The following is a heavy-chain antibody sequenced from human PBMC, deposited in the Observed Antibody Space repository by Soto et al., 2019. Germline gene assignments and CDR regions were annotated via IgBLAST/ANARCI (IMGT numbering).Heavy chain of an antibody. CDR3: ARDVTNGIAARGGYFDY. CDR2: ISSSGSTI. V-gene: IGHV3-11*01. CDR1: GFTFSDYY. D-gene: IGHD6-6*01. Sequence: TGGSLRLSCAASGFTFSDYYMSWIRQAPGKGLEWVSYISSSGSTIYYADSVKGRFTISRDNAKNSLYLQMNSLRAEDTAVYYCARDVTNGIAARGGYFDYWGQGTLVTVSS. J-gene: IGHJ4*02.